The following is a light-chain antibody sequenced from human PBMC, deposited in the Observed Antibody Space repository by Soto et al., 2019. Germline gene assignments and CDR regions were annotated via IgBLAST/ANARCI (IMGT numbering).Light chain of an antibody. Sequence: QSALTQPRSVSGSPGQSVTISCTGTSSDVGGYDYVSWYQQHPDKAPKLMIYDVTQRPSGVPDRFSGSKSGNTASLSISGLQAEDEADYYCCSYAGSYSLEVFGGGTQLTVL. CDR3: CSYAGSYSLEV. V-gene: IGLV2-11*01. CDR1: SSDVGGYDY. J-gene: IGLJ3*02. CDR2: DVT.